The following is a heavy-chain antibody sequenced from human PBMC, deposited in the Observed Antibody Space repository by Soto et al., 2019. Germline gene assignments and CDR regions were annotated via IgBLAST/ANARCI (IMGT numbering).Heavy chain of an antibody. D-gene: IGHD2-2*01. J-gene: IGHJ6*02. V-gene: IGHV3-43*01. Sequence: GGSLRLSCAASGFTFADYTLHWVRQAPGKGLEWVSLISWDGGSTYYADSVKGRFTISRDNSKNSLYLQMNSLRTEDTALYYCAKDLFESSIYYYGMDVWGQGTTVTVS. CDR2: ISWDGGST. CDR3: AKDLFESSIYYYGMDV. CDR1: GFTFADYT.